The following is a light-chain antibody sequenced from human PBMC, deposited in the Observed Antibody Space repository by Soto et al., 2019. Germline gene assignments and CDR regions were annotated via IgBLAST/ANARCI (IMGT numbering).Light chain of an antibody. CDR1: QSVRTY. J-gene: IGKJ3*01. CDR2: DTS. Sequence: EVVLTQSPATLSLSPGERATLSCRASQSVRTYLAWYQQKPGQAPRLLIYDTSNRATGIPARFSGSGSGTDFTLTISSLEPEDSAVYYCQQRSNWPLTFGPGTKVDIK. V-gene: IGKV3-11*01. CDR3: QQRSNWPLT.